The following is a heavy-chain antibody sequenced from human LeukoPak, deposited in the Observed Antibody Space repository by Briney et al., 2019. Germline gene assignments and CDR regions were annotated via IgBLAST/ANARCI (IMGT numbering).Heavy chain of an antibody. CDR1: GLTLSNYG. D-gene: IGHD3-3*02. V-gene: IGHV3-48*04. CDR3: ARDLAED. J-gene: IGHJ4*02. CDR2: ISASGRTT. Sequence: GGSLRLSCLASGLTLSNYGMNWVRQAPGKGLEWLSYISASGRTTYYADSVKGRFSMSRDNANNSVFLEMNSLRVDDTALYYCARDLAEDWGQGTLVTVSS.